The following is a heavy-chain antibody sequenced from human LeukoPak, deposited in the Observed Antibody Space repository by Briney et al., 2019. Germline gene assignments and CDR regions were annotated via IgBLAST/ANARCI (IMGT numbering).Heavy chain of an antibody. V-gene: IGHV7-4-1*02. Sequence: ASVKVSCKASGYTFTSYAMNWVRQAPGQGLEWMGWINTHTGNPTYAQGLTGRFVFSLDTSVSTAYLQISSLKAEDTAVYYCARDAITMVRGVMSYWGQGALVTVSS. CDR1: GYTFTSYA. D-gene: IGHD3-10*01. CDR3: ARDAITMVRGVMSY. J-gene: IGHJ4*02. CDR2: INTHTGNP.